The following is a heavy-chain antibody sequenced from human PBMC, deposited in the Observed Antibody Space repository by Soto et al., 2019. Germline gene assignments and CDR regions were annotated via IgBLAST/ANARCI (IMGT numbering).Heavy chain of an antibody. CDR2: ISSISSYI. V-gene: IGHV3-21*01. CDR1: GFTLSSYR. D-gene: IGHD2-2*01. CDR3: ARDLGGGKYQDYYGMDV. Sequence: GGSLRLSCAASGFTLSSYRMNWVGKAPGKGREWVSSISSISSYINYADSVKGRFPISRDNAKNSLYLQMNSLRAEDTAVYYCARDLGGGKYQDYYGMDVWGQGTTVTVSS. J-gene: IGHJ6*02.